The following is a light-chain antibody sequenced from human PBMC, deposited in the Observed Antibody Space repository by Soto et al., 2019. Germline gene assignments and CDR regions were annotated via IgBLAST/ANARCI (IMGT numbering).Light chain of an antibody. V-gene: IGKV1-33*01. CDR1: QGINRY. CDR2: HAS. CDR3: QKYSDLPIT. J-gene: IGKJ5*01. Sequence: DIQMTQSPSSLSASVGDRVTITCQASQGINRYLNWYQQKPGKAPKLLIYHASSLETGVPSRFSGSGSGTDFTFTISSLQPEDTATYYCQKYSDLPITFGQGTRLEIK.